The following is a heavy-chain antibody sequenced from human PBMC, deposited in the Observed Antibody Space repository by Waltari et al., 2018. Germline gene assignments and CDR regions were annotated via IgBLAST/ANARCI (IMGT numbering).Heavy chain of an antibody. CDR1: GFTFSSYA. Sequence: EVQLLESGGGLVQHGGSLRLSCAASGFTFSSYAMSWVRQAPGKGLEWVSAISGSGGSTYYADSVKGRFTISRDNSKNTLYLQMNSLRAEDTAVYYCAKDPRDYGGNSKDAFDIWGRGTMVTVSS. CDR3: AKDPRDYGGNSKDAFDI. V-gene: IGHV3-23*01. D-gene: IGHD2-21*02. CDR2: ISGSGGST. J-gene: IGHJ3*02.